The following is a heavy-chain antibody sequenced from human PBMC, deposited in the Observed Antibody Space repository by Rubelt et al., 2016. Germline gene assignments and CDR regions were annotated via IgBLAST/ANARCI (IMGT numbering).Heavy chain of an antibody. D-gene: IGHD3-3*01. CDR1: GGSISSGGHY. V-gene: IGHV4-31*03. J-gene: IGHJ4*02. Sequence: QVQLQESGPGLVKPSQTLSLTCTVSGGSISSGGHYWSWIRQHPGKGLEWIGYIYYSGSTYYNPSLKSRVTISVDTSKNQFSLKLSSVTAADTAVYYCARAPLHGFGVVTLFDYWGQGTLVTVSS. CDR3: ARAPLHGFGVVTLFDY. CDR2: IYYSGST.